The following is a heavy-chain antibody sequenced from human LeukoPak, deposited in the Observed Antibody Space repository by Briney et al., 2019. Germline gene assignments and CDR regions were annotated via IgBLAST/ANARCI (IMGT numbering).Heavy chain of an antibody. CDR2: IYYSGST. J-gene: IGHJ4*02. D-gene: IGHD6-13*01. CDR1: GGSISSGDYY. V-gene: IGHV4-30-4*08. CDR3: GAAAENYFDY. Sequence: SQTLSLTCTVSGGSISSGDYYWSWIRQPPGKGLEWIGYIYYSGSTNYNPSLKSRVTISVDTSKNQFSLKLSSVTAADTAVYYCGAAAENYFDYWGQGTLVTVSS.